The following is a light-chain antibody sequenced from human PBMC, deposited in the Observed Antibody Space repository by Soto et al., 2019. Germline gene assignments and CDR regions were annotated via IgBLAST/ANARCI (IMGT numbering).Light chain of an antibody. J-gene: IGKJ4*01. CDR2: GAS. V-gene: IGKV1-39*01. CDR1: HNIRSY. Sequence: DIQITQSPSSLSASVGDRVTITCRASHNIRSYLNWYQQRPGKAPKLLIYGASSLESGVPPRFSGSGSGTDFTLTIGGLQPEDFATYYCQQSYSPPPHFGGGTKVDIK. CDR3: QQSYSPPPH.